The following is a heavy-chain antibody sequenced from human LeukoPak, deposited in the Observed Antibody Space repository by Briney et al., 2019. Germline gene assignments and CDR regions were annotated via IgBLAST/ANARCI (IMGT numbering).Heavy chain of an antibody. CDR2: ITGTSGVT. Sequence: PGGSLRLSCGASGFTFSSFAMSWVRQAPEKGLEWVSTITGTSGVTYYADSVKGRFTISRDNSKNTLYLQMNSLRAEDTAVYYCAKDGKVGSITSRFDNWGQGTLVTVSS. V-gene: IGHV3-23*01. CDR1: GFTFSSFA. J-gene: IGHJ4*02. CDR3: AKDGKVGSITSRFDN. D-gene: IGHD2-2*01.